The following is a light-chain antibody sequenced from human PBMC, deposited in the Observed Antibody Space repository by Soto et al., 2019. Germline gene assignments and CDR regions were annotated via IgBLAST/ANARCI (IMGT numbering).Light chain of an antibody. Sequence: SYELTQPPSVSVSPGQTASITCSGDRLGNKYVCWYQQKPGQSPVPVIYQDNKRPSGIPERFSGSNSGNTATLTISGTQAMDEADYYCQAWDTSAYSVFGIGTKVTVL. CDR3: QAWDTSAYSV. V-gene: IGLV3-1*01. CDR1: RLGNKY. J-gene: IGLJ1*01. CDR2: QDN.